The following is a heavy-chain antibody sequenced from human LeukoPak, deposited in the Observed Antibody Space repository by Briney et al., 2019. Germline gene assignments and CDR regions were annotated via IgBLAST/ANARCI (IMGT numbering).Heavy chain of an antibody. CDR1: GYTLTSYG. Sequence: ASVNVSCKASGYTLTSYGISWVRQAPGQGLEWLGWISAYNGNTNYAQKLQGRVTMTTDTSTSTAYMELRSLRSDDTAVYYCARGRIAARIKGEHWFDPWGQGTLVTVSS. D-gene: IGHD6-6*01. J-gene: IGHJ5*02. CDR2: ISAYNGNT. V-gene: IGHV1-18*01. CDR3: ARGRIAARIKGEHWFDP.